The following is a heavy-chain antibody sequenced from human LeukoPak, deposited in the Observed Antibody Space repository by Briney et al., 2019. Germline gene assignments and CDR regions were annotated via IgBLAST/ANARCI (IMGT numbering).Heavy chain of an antibody. D-gene: IGHD3-22*01. CDR1: GYSFTSYW. J-gene: IGHJ3*02. CDR3: AIPTYYYDSSGYYGAFDI. CDR2: IYPGDSDT. V-gene: IGHV5-51*01. Sequence: GESLKISCKGSGYSFTSYWIGWVRQMPGKGLEWMGIIYPGDSDTRYSPSFQGQVTISADKSISTAYLQWSSLKASDTAMYYCAIPTYYYDSSGYYGAFDIWGQGTMVTVSS.